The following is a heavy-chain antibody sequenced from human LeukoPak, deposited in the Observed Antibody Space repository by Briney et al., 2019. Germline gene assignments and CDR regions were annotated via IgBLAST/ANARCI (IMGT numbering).Heavy chain of an antibody. Sequence: GSSVRVSCKASGGTFSSYAISWVRQAPGQGLEWMGGIIPIFGTANYAQKFQGRVTITTDESTSTAYMELSSLRSEDTAVYYCARGSDLIAVAGTGWFDPWGQGTLVTVSS. CDR3: ARGSDLIAVAGTGWFDP. CDR2: IIPIFGTA. J-gene: IGHJ5*02. CDR1: GGTFSSYA. D-gene: IGHD6-19*01. V-gene: IGHV1-69*05.